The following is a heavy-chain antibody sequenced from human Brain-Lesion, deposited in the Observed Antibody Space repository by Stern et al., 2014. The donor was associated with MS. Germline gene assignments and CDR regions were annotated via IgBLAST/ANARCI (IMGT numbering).Heavy chain of an antibody. Sequence: VQLVESGPGLVKPSGTLSLTCAVSGGSISSSNWRSWVRQSPGKGLEWIGEIYHSGGTNYSPSFESRVIISVEKSKNQFSLKLSYVTAADTAVYYCARELPDLNAFDIWGQGTMVTVSS. V-gene: IGHV4-4*02. CDR2: IYHSGGT. CDR3: ARELPDLNAFDI. J-gene: IGHJ3*02. CDR1: GGSISSSNW. D-gene: IGHD1-14*01.